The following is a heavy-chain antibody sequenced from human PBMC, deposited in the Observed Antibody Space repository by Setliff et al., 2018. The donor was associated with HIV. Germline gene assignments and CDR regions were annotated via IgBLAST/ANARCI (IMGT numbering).Heavy chain of an antibody. CDR2: IYHNGNT. CDR1: GYSISRDYY. CDR3: ARQRLVNCSGARCSFSGMDV. D-gene: IGHD2-15*01. Sequence: SETLSLTCAVSGYSISRDYYWGWIRQPPGKGLEWIGSIYHNGNTYYSPSLKSRVTISVDTSRNQISLKLSSVTAADTAVYYCARQRLVNCSGARCSFSGMDVWGPGTTVTGS. J-gene: IGHJ6*02. V-gene: IGHV4-38-2*01.